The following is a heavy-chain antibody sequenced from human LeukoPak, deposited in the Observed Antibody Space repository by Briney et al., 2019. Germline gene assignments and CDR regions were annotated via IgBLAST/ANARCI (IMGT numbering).Heavy chain of an antibody. CDR2: IIPIFGTA. Sequence: SVKVSCKASGGTFSSYAISWVRQAPGQGLEWMGGIIPIFGTANYAQKFQGRVTITADESASTAYMELSSLRSEDTAVYYCAVGEFWSGYYSIDYWGQGTLVTVSS. V-gene: IGHV1-69*01. D-gene: IGHD3-3*01. CDR3: AVGEFWSGYYSIDY. J-gene: IGHJ4*02. CDR1: GGTFSSYA.